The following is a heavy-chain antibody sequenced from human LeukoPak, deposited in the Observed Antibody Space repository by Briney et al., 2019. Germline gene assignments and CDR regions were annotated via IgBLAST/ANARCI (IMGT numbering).Heavy chain of an antibody. CDR3: ARANCGGDCFPYYFDY. CDR2: ISHDGSNK. CDR1: AFTFSTYG. Sequence: PWGSLRLSCAASAFTFSTYGMHWVRQAPGKGLEWVAVISHDGSNKHYADSVKGRFTISRDNSKNTLYLQMNSLRAEDTAVYYRARANCGGDCFPYYFDYWGQGTLVTVLS. J-gene: IGHJ4*02. D-gene: IGHD2-21*02. V-gene: IGHV3-30*03.